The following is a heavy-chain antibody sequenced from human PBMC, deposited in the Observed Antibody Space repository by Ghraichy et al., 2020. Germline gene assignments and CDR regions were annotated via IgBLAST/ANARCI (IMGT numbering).Heavy chain of an antibody. CDR2: ITYSGSGT. J-gene: IGHJ4*02. Sequence: LSLTCAASGFTFTISGMTWVRQAPGKGLEWVSTITYSGSGTYYADSVQGRFTISRDNAKNSLYLQMNSLRAEDTADYYCARDFDAWSRDYWGQGTLVIVSS. CDR1: GFTFTISG. CDR3: ARDFDAWSRDY. V-gene: IGHV3-21*04. D-gene: IGHD2-8*02.